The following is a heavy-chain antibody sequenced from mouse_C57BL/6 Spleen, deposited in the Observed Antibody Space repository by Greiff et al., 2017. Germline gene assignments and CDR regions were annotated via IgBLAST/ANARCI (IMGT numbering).Heavy chain of an antibody. CDR1: GYTFTSYW. D-gene: IGHD1-1*01. Sequence: VQLQQPGAELVKPGALVKMSCKASGYTFTSYWITWVKQRPGQGLEWIGDIYPGSGSTNYNEKFKSKATLTVDTSSSTAYMQLSSLTSEDSAVYYCARWGTTVVAHWYFDVWGTGTTVTVSS. J-gene: IGHJ1*03. CDR3: ARWGTTVVAHWYFDV. CDR2: IYPGSGST. V-gene: IGHV1-55*01.